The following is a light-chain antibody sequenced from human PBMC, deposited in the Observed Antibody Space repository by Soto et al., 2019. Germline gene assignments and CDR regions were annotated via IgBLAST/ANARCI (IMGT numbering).Light chain of an antibody. J-gene: IGLJ1*01. Sequence: LTQPASVSGSPGQSITISCTGTSSDVGSYNLVSWYQQHPGKAPKVMIYEVSKRPSGVPNRFSGSKSGNTASLTISGLQADDEADYYCCSYAGSSTYVFGTGTKVTVL. CDR1: SSDVGSYNL. CDR2: EVS. CDR3: CSYAGSSTYV. V-gene: IGLV2-23*02.